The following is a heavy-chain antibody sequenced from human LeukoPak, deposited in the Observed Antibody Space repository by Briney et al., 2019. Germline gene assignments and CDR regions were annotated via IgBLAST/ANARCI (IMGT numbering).Heavy chain of an antibody. J-gene: IGHJ4*02. D-gene: IGHD3-22*01. Sequence: GGSLRLSCAASGFTFSSYSMNWVRQAPGKGLEWVSSISSSSSYIYYADSVKGRFTISRDNAKKSLYLQVNSLRVEDTAVYYCARAAPTRTLIGSGADYWGQGTLVTVSS. CDR3: ARAAPTRTLIGSGADY. CDR1: GFTFSSYS. CDR2: ISSSSSYI. V-gene: IGHV3-21*01.